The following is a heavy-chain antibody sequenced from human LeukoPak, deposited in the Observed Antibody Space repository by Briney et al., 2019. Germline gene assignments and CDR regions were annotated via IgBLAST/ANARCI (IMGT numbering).Heavy chain of an antibody. V-gene: IGHV3-23*01. CDR1: GFTFSSYA. CDR2: ISGSGGNT. CDR3: AKPRGSSWSLIYFDY. D-gene: IGHD6-13*01. Sequence: PGGSLRLSCAASGFTFSSYAMSWVRQAPGKGLEWVSAISGSGGNTYYADSVKGRFTISRDNSKNTLYLQMNSLRAEDTAVYYCAKPRGSSWSLIYFDYWGQGTLVTVSS. J-gene: IGHJ4*02.